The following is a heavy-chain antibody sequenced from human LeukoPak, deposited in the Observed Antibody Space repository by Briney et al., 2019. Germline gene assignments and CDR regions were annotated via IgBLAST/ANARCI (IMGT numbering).Heavy chain of an antibody. CDR2: INHSGST. Sequence: KPSETLSLTCAVYGGSFSGYYWSWIRQPPGKGLEWIGEINHSGSTNYNPSLKSRVTISVDTSKNQFSLKLSSVTAADTAVYYCARRGLGGWHPRAFDPWGQGTLVTVSS. V-gene: IGHV4-34*01. CDR3: ARRGLGGWHPRAFDP. CDR1: GGSFSGYY. J-gene: IGHJ5*02. D-gene: IGHD6-19*01.